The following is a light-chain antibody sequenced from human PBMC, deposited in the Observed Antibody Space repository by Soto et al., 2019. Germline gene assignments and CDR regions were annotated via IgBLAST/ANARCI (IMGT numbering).Light chain of an antibody. CDR1: QSVSSSY. V-gene: IGKV3-20*01. Sequence: EILFTQSPGPLSLSPGERATLSCRASQSVSSSYLAWYQQKPGQAPRLLIYGASSRATGIPDRFSGSGSGTDFTLTISRLEPEDFAVYYCQQYGSSPQVFGGGTKVKSK. CDR2: GAS. J-gene: IGKJ4*01. CDR3: QQYGSSPQV.